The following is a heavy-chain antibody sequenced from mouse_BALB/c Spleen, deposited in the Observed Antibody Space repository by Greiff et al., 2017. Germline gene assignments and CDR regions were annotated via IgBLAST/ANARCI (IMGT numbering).Heavy chain of an antibody. D-gene: IGHD2-1*01. V-gene: IGHV2-2*02. CDR2: IWSGGST. J-gene: IGHJ4*01. CDR1: GFSLTSYG. CDR3: ARDGNYDAMDY. Sequence: VQLQQSGPGLVQPSQSLSITCTVSGFSLTSYGVHWVRQSPGKGLEWLGVIWSGGSTDYNAAFISRLSISKDNSKSQVFFKMNSLQANDTAIYYCARDGNYDAMDYWGQGTSVTVSS.